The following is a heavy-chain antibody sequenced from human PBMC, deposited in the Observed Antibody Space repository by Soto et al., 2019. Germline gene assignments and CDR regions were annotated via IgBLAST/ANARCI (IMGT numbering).Heavy chain of an antibody. CDR3: ASWVGAYVVTRGFDI. CDR1: SGSISSSNW. J-gene: IGHJ3*02. CDR2: IYHSGST. V-gene: IGHV4-4*02. D-gene: IGHD3-22*01. Sequence: QVQLQESGPGLVKPSGTLSLTCAVSSGSISSSNWWSWVRQPPGKGLEWIGEIYHSGSTNYNPSLKSRVTISVDKSKKQSSLKLSSVTAADTAVYYCASWVGAYVVTRGFDICGQVTMVTVSA.